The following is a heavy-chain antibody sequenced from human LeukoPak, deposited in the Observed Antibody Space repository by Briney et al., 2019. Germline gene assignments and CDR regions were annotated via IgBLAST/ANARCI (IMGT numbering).Heavy chain of an antibody. Sequence: GGSLRLSCAASGFTFSSYAMSWVRQAPGKGLEWVSDISGSGGSTYYADSVKGRFTISRDNSKNTLYLQMNSLRAEDTAVYYCAKDSPVEPRLNYGSGTAIGYWGQGTLVTVSS. CDR2: ISGSGGST. CDR1: GFTFSSYA. J-gene: IGHJ4*02. D-gene: IGHD3-10*01. CDR3: AKDSPVEPRLNYGSGTAIGY. V-gene: IGHV3-23*01.